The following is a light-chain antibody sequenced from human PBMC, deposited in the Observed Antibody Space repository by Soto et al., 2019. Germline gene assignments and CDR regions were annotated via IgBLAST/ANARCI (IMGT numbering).Light chain of an antibody. CDR2: GAS. CDR1: QRISN. Sequence: EIVMTQSPATLSVSPGERATLSCRASQRISNLAWYQQKPGQAPRLLIYGASTRATGIPARFSGSGSGTEFNLTISSMQSEDFEVYYCQQYNNWITFGQGTRLEIK. J-gene: IGKJ5*01. CDR3: QQYNNWIT. V-gene: IGKV3-15*01.